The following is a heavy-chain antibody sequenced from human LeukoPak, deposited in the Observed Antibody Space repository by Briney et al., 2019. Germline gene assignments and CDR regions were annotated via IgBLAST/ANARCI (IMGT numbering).Heavy chain of an antibody. D-gene: IGHD4-11*01. CDR3: ARHSKDYRSFPLDY. CDR2: IYYSGTT. Sequence: SETLSLTCTVSGGSISNFYWSWIRQPPGKGLEWVSYIYYSGTTNYNPSLKSRVTISVETSKNKFSLKLNSVTAADTAVYYCARHSKDYRSFPLDYWGQGTLVTVSS. J-gene: IGHJ4*02. V-gene: IGHV4-59*08. CDR1: GGSISNFY.